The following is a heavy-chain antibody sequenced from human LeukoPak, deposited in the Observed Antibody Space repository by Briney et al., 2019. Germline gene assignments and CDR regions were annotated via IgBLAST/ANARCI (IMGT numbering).Heavy chain of an antibody. CDR2: IWYDGNKK. CDR1: GFTFSSYG. CDR3: ARQPYGSGSYFPTV. D-gene: IGHD3-10*01. Sequence: GTSLRLSCAASGFTFSSYGMNWVRRAPGKGLECVAVIWYDGNKKYYSDSVRGRFTISRDNSKNTLYLQMNSLRAEDTAVYYCARQPYGSGSYFPTVWGQGTLVTVSS. V-gene: IGHV3-33*08. J-gene: IGHJ4*02.